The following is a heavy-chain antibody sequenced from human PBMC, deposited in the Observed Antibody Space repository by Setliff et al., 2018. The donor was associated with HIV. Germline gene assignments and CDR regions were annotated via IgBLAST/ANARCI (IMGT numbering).Heavy chain of an antibody. CDR2: MYHSGST. D-gene: IGHD3-16*01. Sequence: PSENLSLTCAVSGYSISSGYYWGWIRQPPGKGLEWIGSMYHSGSTYYNPSLKSRVTISGDTSKNQFSLKLSSVTAADTAVFYCARYRGHFDYWGQGTLVTVSS. CDR1: GYSISSGYY. CDR3: ARYRGHFDY. V-gene: IGHV4-38-2*01. J-gene: IGHJ4*02.